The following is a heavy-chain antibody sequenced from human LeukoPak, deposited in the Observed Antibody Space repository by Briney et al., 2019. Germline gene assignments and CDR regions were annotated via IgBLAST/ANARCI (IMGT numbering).Heavy chain of an antibody. CDR2: IIPIFGTA. J-gene: IGHJ5*02. V-gene: IGHV1-69*13. Sequence: ASVKVSCKASGGTFSSYAISWVRQAPGQGLEWMGGIIPIFGTANYAQKFQGRVTITADESTSTAYMELRSLRSDDTAVYYCARGARYCSSTSCPPPYNWFDPWGQGTLVTVSS. CDR1: GGTFSSYA. CDR3: ARGARYCSSTSCPPPYNWFDP. D-gene: IGHD2-2*01.